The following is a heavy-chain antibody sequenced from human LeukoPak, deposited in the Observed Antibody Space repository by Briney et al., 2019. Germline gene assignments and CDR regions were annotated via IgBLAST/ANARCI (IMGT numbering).Heavy chain of an antibody. D-gene: IGHD4/OR15-4a*01. J-gene: IGHJ4*02. Sequence: PSETLSLTCAVYGGSFSGYYWSWIRQPPGKELEWIGEINHSGSTNYNPSLKSRVTISVDTSKNQFSLKLSSVTAADTAVYYCARGRPWSYNPYYFDYWGQGTLVTVSS. CDR1: GGSFSGYY. CDR2: INHSGST. V-gene: IGHV4-34*01. CDR3: ARGRPWSYNPYYFDY.